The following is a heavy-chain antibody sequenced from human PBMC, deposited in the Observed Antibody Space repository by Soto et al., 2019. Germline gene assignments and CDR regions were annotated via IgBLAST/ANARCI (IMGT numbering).Heavy chain of an antibody. CDR3: AREFSGYNY. V-gene: IGHV1-46*03. CDR1: GYTFTGYY. D-gene: IGHD3-22*01. CDR2: INPSGGST. J-gene: IGHJ4*02. Sequence: ASVKVSCKASGYTFTGYYMHWLRQAPGQGLEWMGIINPSGGSTTYAQKFQDRVTMTRDTSTSTVYMELSSLRSEDTAVYYCAREFSGYNYWGQGTLVTVSS.